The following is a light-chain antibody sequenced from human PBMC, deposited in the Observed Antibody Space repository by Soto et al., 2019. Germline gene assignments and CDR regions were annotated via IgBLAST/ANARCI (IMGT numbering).Light chain of an antibody. V-gene: IGKV3-11*01. Sequence: PGERATLSCRASKSVSSYLAWYQQKPGQAPRLLIYDASNRATGIPARFSGSGSGTDFTLTISSLEPEDFAVYYCQQRSNWPPITFGQGTRLEIK. CDR1: KSVSSY. CDR3: QQRSNWPPIT. CDR2: DAS. J-gene: IGKJ5*01.